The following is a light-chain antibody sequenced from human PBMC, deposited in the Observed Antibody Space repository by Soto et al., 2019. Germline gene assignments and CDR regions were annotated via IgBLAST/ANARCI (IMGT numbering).Light chain of an antibody. J-gene: IGLJ2*01. Sequence: QSVLTQPASVSGSPGQSITISCTGTSSDVGGYNYFSWYQQHPGKAPKLMIYDVSNRPSGVSNRFSGSKSGNTASLTISGCQAEDEADYYCSSYTSSSTPVVFGGGTKVTVL. V-gene: IGLV2-14*01. CDR1: SSDVGGYNY. CDR3: SSYTSSSTPVV. CDR2: DVS.